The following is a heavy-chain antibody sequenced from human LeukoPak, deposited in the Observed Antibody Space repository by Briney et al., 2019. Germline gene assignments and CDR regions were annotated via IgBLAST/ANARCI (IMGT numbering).Heavy chain of an antibody. Sequence: GASVKVSCKVSGYTLTELSMHWVRQAPGKGLEWMGGFDPEDGETIYAQKFQGRVTMTEDTSTDTAYMELSSLRSEDTAVYYCATGGRQQQLVLGECFSYWGQGTLVTVSS. V-gene: IGHV1-24*01. CDR3: ATGGRQQQLVLGECFSY. CDR1: GYTLTELS. J-gene: IGHJ4*02. D-gene: IGHD6-13*01. CDR2: FDPEDGET.